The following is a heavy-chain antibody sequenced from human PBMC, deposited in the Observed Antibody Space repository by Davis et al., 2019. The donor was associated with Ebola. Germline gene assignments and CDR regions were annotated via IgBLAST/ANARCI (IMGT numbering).Heavy chain of an antibody. CDR3: ARDPHCSGGTCYYGIDV. V-gene: IGHV3-7*01. CDR2: IKEDGSEQ. J-gene: IGHJ6*02. CDR1: GFTFSTYW. D-gene: IGHD2-15*01. Sequence: PGGSLRLSCAASGFTFSTYWMTWVRQAPGKGLEWVANIKEDGSEQYYVDSVKGRSTISRDNAKNSLYLQMNSLRAEDTAVYYCARDPHCSGGTCYYGIDVWGQGTTVTVSS.